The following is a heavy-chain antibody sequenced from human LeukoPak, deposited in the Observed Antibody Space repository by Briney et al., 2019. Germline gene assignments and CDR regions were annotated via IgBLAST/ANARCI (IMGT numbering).Heavy chain of an antibody. CDR3: ARTRTSSTVTAHAFDI. J-gene: IGHJ3*02. Sequence: SETLSLTCTVSGGSISSSSYYWGWIRQPPGKGLEWIGSIYYSGSTYYNPSLKSRVTMSVDTSKNQFSLKLSSVTAVDTAVYYCARTRTSSTVTAHAFDIWGQGTMVTVSS. CDR2: IYYSGST. CDR1: GGSISSSSYY. V-gene: IGHV4-39*07. D-gene: IGHD4-17*01.